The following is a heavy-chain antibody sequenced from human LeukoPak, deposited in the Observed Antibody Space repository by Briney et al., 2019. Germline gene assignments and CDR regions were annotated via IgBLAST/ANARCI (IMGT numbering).Heavy chain of an antibody. V-gene: IGHV3-7*01. CDR2: IKQDGSEK. CDR1: GFIFSNYW. Sequence: GGSLRLSCAASGFIFSNYWMSWVRQAPGKGLEWVANIKQDGSEKYYVDSVKGRFTISRDNAKNSLYLQMDTVRAEDTAMYYCARLYAQSHNFWSGYPHGWFDPWGQGTLVTVSS. J-gene: IGHJ5*02. CDR3: ARLYAQSHNFWSGYPHGWFDP. D-gene: IGHD3-3*01.